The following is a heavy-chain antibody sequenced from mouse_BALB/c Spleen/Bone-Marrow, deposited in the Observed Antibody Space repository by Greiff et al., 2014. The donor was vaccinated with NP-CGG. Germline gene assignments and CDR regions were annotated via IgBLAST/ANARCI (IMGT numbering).Heavy chain of an antibody. V-gene: IGHV1-69*02. J-gene: IGHJ3*01. CDR2: IYPSDSYT. CDR3: TTGTRFAY. Sequence: QVQLQQSGAELVRPGASVKLSCKASGYTFTSYWINWVKQRPGQGLEWIGNIYPSDSYTNYNQKFKDKATLTVDKSSSTAYMQRSSPTSEDSAVYYCTTGTRFAYWGQGTLVTVSA. CDR1: GYTFTSYW. D-gene: IGHD4-1*01.